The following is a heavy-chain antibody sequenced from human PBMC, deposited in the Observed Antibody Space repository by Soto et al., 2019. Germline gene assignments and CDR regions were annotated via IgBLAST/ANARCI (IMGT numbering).Heavy chain of an antibody. J-gene: IGHJ4*02. V-gene: IGHV3-23*01. CDR3: AKDLSSSITIFGVVSTQEGYFDY. D-gene: IGHD3-3*01. Sequence: GGSLRLSCAASGFTFSSYAMSWVRQAPGKGLEWVSAISGSGCSTYYADSVKGRFTISRDNSKNTLYLQINSLRAEDTAVYYCAKDLSSSITIFGVVSTQEGYFDYWGQGTLVTVSS. CDR1: GFTFSSYA. CDR2: ISGSGCST.